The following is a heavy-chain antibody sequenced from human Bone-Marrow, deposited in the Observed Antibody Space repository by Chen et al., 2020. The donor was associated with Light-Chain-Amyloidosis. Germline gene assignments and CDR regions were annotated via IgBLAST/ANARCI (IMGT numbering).Heavy chain of an antibody. CDR2: IVGDGRST. J-gene: IGHJ4*02. D-gene: IGHD2-8*02. V-gene: IGHV3-43*02. Sequence: EVQLVESGGGVVQPGGSLTLSCEASGFTFDDYAMHWVRQAPGKGLEWVSLIVGDGRSTYYADSVKGRFTISRDNNKNSLSLQMNSLKSEDTALYYCAKSPRYSTGRFDYWGQGTLVTVSS. CDR3: AKSPRYSTGRFDY. CDR1: GFTFDDYA.